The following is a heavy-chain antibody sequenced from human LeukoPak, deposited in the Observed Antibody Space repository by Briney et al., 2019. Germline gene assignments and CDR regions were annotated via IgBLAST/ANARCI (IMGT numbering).Heavy chain of an antibody. J-gene: IGHJ6*02. CDR3: VRHNHMDV. V-gene: IGHV1-46*01. Sequence: ASVKVSCKASGYTFTTYSMHWVRQAPGQGLEWMAIINLSGGSTDYTQKFQGRVTVTRVTSTSTVYMELSSLRSEDTAVYYCVRHNHMDVWGQGTTVTVSS. CDR2: INLSGGST. CDR1: GYTFTTYS.